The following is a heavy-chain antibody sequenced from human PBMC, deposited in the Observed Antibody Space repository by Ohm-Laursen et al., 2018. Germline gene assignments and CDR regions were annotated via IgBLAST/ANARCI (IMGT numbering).Heavy chain of an antibody. Sequence: GSSVKVSCKASGGTFGTYAISWVRQAPGQGLEWMGGIIPVFGTPKYAQRFQGRVTMTAGESPITAYMELSRLKSEDTAVYYCARVYGMEIQFWSLGYWGQGTLVTVSS. CDR1: GGTFGTYA. V-gene: IGHV1-69*01. CDR2: IIPVFGTP. J-gene: IGHJ4*02. D-gene: IGHD5-18*01. CDR3: ARVYGMEIQFWSLGY.